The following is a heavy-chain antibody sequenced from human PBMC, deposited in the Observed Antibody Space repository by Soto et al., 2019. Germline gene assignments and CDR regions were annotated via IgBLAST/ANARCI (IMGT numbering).Heavy chain of an antibody. CDR1: GFTFSDHY. CDR2: ISGSGSRI. CDR3: AKQRLVVVAAVDY. Sequence: GGSLRISCAASGFTFSDHYMSWIRQAPGKGLDCVSYISGSGSRIYYADSVKGRFTISRDNAKNTLYLQMNSLRAEDTAVYYCAKQRLVVVAAVDYWRRGTLVTVSS. D-gene: IGHD2-15*01. V-gene: IGHV3-11*01. J-gene: IGHJ4*02.